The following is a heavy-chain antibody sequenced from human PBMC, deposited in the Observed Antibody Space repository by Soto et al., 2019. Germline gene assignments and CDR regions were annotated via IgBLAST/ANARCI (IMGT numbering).Heavy chain of an antibody. CDR3: ARAVFCTDGFCFPNWLDP. CDR1: GDSINSDGQS. D-gene: IGHD2-8*01. J-gene: IGHJ5*02. CDR2: IYQTGTT. V-gene: IGHV4-30-2*01. Sequence: SETLSLPCAVSGDSINSDGQSWSWIRQPPGEALEWIGYIYQTGTTQYNPSLSSRVSISADRSKNQFSLHLTSVTAADTAVYYCARAVFCTDGFCFPNWLDPWGQGILVTVSS.